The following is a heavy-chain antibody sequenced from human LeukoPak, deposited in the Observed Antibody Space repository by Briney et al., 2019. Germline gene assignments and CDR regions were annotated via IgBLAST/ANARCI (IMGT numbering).Heavy chain of an antibody. D-gene: IGHD3-10*02. CDR1: GFTLSSYG. J-gene: IGHJ6*04. V-gene: IGHV3-23*01. Sequence: GGSLRLSCAASGFTLSSYGMSWVRQAPGKGLEWVSAISGSDGGTYYADSVKGRFTISRDNAKNSLYLQMNSLRAEDTAVYYCAELGITMIGGVWGKGTTVTISS. CDR2: ISGSDGGT. CDR3: AELGITMIGGV.